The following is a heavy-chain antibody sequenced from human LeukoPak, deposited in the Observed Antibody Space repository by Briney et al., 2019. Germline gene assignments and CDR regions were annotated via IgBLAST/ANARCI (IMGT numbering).Heavy chain of an antibody. CDR2: ISPYSGNT. V-gene: IGHV1-18*01. D-gene: IGHD3-9*01. J-gene: IGHJ6*02. CDR1: GYTFSSSD. CDR3: ARGGPDYDILTGHYFGMDV. Sequence: ASVKVSCKPSGYTFSSSDINWVRQATGQGLEWLGWISPYSGNTNYVQKLQGRVTLTTDTSTSTAYMELRSLRSDDTALYYCARGGPDYDILTGHYFGMDVWGQGTTVSVSS.